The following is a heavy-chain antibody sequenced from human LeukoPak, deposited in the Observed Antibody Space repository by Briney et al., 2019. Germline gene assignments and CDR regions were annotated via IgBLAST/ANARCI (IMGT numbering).Heavy chain of an antibody. J-gene: IGHJ4*02. Sequence: GGSLRLSCAASGFTVSSNYMSWVRQAPGKGLEWVSVIYSGGSTYYADSVKGRFTISRDNSKNALYLQMNSLRAEDTAVYYCARGNLVDYGDYEYWGQGTLVTVSS. D-gene: IGHD4-17*01. V-gene: IGHV3-53*01. CDR1: GFTVSSNY. CDR2: IYSGGST. CDR3: ARGNLVDYGDYEY.